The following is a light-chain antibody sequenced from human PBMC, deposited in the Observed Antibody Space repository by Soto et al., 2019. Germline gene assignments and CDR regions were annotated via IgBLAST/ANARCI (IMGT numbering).Light chain of an antibody. J-gene: IGKJ4*01. V-gene: IGKV3-20*01. CDR3: QQYDTSPFT. CDR2: GAS. Sequence: EIVLTQSPATLSLSPGERATLSCRASQSVTSSFLAWYQQKPGQAPRLLIYGASSRATGIPDRFSGSGSGTDFTLTIGRLETEDFAIYYCQQYDTSPFTIGGGTKVEIE. CDR1: QSVTSSF.